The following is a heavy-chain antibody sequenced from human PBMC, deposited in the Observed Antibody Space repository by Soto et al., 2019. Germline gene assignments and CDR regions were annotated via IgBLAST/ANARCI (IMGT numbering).Heavy chain of an antibody. V-gene: IGHV4-34*01. J-gene: IGHJ6*02. D-gene: IGHD3-10*01. CDR2: INHSGST. Sequence: RQPPGKGLEWIGEINHSGSTNYNPSLKSRVTISVDTSKNQFSLKLSSVTAADTAVYYCARRKYYYGSGSYRYYYYYGMDVWGQGTTVTVSS. CDR3: ARRKYYYGSGSYRYYYYYGMDV.